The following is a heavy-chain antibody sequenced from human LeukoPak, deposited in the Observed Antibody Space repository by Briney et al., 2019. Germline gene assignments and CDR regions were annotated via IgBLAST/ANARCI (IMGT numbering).Heavy chain of an antibody. CDR2: ISSSGSTI. V-gene: IGHV3-11*01. CDR1: GFTFSDYY. Sequence: GGSLRLSCAAFGFTFSDYYMSWIRQAPGKGLEWVSYISSSGSTIYYADSVKGRFTISRDNAKNSLYLQMNSLRAEDTAVYYCARDRDILTGYYPPRAFDIWGQGTMVTVSS. CDR3: ARDRDILTGYYPPRAFDI. D-gene: IGHD3-9*01. J-gene: IGHJ3*02.